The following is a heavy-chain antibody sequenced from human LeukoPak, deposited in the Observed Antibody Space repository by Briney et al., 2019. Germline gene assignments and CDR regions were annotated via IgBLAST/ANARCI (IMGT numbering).Heavy chain of an antibody. CDR1: GFTFSSYA. CDR2: ISGSGGST. CDR3: AKVKRRLGYCSSTSCPNYMDV. D-gene: IGHD2-2*01. J-gene: IGHJ6*03. V-gene: IGHV3-23*01. Sequence: TGGSLRLSCAASGFTFSSYAMSWVRQAPGKGLEWVSAISGSGGSTYYADSVKGRFTISRDNSKNTLYLQMNSLRAEDTAVYYCAKVKRRLGYCSSTSCPNYMDVWGKGTTVTVSS.